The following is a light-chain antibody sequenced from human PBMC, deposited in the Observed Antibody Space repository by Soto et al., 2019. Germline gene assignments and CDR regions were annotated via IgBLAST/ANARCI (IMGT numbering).Light chain of an antibody. V-gene: IGKV3-15*01. Sequence: EIVMTQSPATLSVSPGKRVTLSCRASQSVSSNLAWYQQKPGQAPRLLIYAASTRATGIPAMFSGSESGTEFTLTISSLQSEDCAVYYCQQYNNWPPYTFGQGTKLEIK. J-gene: IGKJ2*01. CDR3: QQYNNWPPYT. CDR1: QSVSSN. CDR2: AAS.